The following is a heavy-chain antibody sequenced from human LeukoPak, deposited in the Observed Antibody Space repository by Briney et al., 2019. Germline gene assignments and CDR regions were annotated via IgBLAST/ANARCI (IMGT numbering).Heavy chain of an antibody. CDR3: ARSIAVAGRIQLFDY. D-gene: IGHD6-19*01. CDR1: GFTFSSYA. J-gene: IGHJ4*02. Sequence: PGGSLRLSCAASGFTFSSYAMHWVRQAPGKGLEYVSAISSNGGSTYYANSVKGRFTISRDNSKNTLYLQTGSLRAEDMAVYYCARSIAVAGRIQLFDYWGQGTLVTVSS. V-gene: IGHV3-64*01. CDR2: ISSNGGST.